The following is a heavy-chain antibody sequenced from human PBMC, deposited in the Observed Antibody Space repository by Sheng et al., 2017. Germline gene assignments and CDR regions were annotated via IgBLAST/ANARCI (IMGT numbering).Heavy chain of an antibody. J-gene: IGHJ4*02. CDR1: GDSITNYY. CDR2: VYYRGST. D-gene: IGHD6-6*01. CDR3: ARRDEYFDY. Sequence: QVQLQESGPGLVKPSETLSLTCTVSGDSITNYYWSWIRQPPGKGLEWIGYVYYRGSTSFYPSLKNRVTMSIDTSKNQFSLKLSSVTAADTAVYYCARRDEYFDYWGQGILVTVSS. V-gene: IGHV4-59*01.